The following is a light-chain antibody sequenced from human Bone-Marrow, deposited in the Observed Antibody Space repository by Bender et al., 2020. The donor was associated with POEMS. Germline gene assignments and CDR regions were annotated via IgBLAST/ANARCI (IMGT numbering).Light chain of an antibody. Sequence: SYVLTQPPSVSVAPGQTATITCGGNNIGTKSVHWYQQKPGQAPVLVVYDDSGRPSGIPERFSGSNSGNTATLTISRVEAGDEADYFCQVWGSSSDPLFGGGTKLTVL. CDR2: DDS. CDR1: NIGTKS. J-gene: IGLJ2*01. CDR3: QVWGSSSDPL. V-gene: IGLV3-21*02.